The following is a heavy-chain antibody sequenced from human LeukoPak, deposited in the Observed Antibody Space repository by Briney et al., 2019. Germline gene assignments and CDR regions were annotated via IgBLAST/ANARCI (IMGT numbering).Heavy chain of an antibody. J-gene: IGHJ4*02. D-gene: IGHD3-22*01. CDR2: IIPIFGTA. CDR1: GGTFSSYA. V-gene: IGHV1-69*05. Sequence: SVKVSGKASGGTFSSYAISWVRQAPGQGLEWMGRIIPIFGTANYAQKFQGRVTITTDESTSTAYMELSSLRSEDTAVYYCARVDYYDRPDYWGQGTLVTVSS. CDR3: ARVDYYDRPDY.